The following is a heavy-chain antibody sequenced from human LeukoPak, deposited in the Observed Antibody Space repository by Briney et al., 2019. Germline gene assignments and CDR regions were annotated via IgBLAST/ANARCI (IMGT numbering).Heavy chain of an antibody. CDR2: ISVSGDGT. J-gene: IGHJ2*01. CDR1: GFMFSTND. CDR3: AKAVGQWSFDL. V-gene: IGHV3-23*01. Sequence: GGSLRLSCAASGFMFSTNDMSWVRQAPGKGLEWVSAISVSGDGTTYAGSVKGRFTISRDNSKNTLYLQMNSLRAEDTAVYYCAKAVGQWSFDLWGRGALVTVSS.